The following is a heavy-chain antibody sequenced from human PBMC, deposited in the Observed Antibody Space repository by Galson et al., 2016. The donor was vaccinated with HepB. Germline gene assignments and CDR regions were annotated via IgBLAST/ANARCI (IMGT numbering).Heavy chain of an antibody. J-gene: IGHJ4*02. CDR2: ITPSSSEI. CDR1: GFTFRSHT. Sequence: SLRLSCAASGFTFRSHTLNWVRQTPGKGLEWVSYITPSSSEIRYADSVKGRFTISRDNAENSLYLQMNSLRDEDTAVYYCAFPRMVRHYWGQGTLVTVSS. D-gene: IGHD3-10*01. CDR3: AFPRMVRHY. V-gene: IGHV3-48*02.